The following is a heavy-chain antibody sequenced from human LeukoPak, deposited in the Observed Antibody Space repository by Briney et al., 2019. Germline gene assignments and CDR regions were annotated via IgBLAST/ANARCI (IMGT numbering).Heavy chain of an antibody. CDR3: ARVGAESYYYYYMDV. CDR1: GFTFSSYT. CDR2: INWDGGST. J-gene: IGHJ6*03. D-gene: IGHD3-16*01. V-gene: IGHV3-20*04. Sequence: PGGSLRLSCAASGFTFSSYTMNWVRQAPGKGLEWVSGINWDGGSTGYADSVKGRFTISRDNAKNSLYLQMNSLRSDDTAVYYCARVGAESYYYYYMDVWGKGTTVTVSS.